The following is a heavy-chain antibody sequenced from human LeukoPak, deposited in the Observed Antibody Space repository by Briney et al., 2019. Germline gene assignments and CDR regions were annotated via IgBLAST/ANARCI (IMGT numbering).Heavy chain of an antibody. D-gene: IGHD5-18*01. CDR1: GGSISSGSYY. J-gene: IGHJ4*02. CDR2: IYTSGST. CDR3: ARRRSGYSYGL. Sequence: NPSQNLSLTCTVSGGSISSGSYYWSWIRQPAGKGLEWIGRIYTSGSTNYNPSLKSRVTISVDTSKNQFSLKLSSVTAADTAVYYCARRRSGYSYGLWGQGTLVTVSS. V-gene: IGHV4-61*02.